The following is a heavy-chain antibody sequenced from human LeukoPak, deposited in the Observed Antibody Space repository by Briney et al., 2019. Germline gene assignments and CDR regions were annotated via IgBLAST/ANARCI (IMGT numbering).Heavy chain of an antibody. CDR2: ISGSGGST. CDR3: AKVRSRTARDAFDI. D-gene: IGHD4-17*01. V-gene: IGHV3-23*01. CDR1: GFTFSTDA. Sequence: GGSLRLSCAASGFTFSTDAMSWVRQAPGKWLGLVAAISGSGGSTYYADSVKGRFTISRDNSKNTLYLQMNSLRAEDTAVYYCAKVRSRTARDAFDIWGQGTMVTVSS. J-gene: IGHJ3*02.